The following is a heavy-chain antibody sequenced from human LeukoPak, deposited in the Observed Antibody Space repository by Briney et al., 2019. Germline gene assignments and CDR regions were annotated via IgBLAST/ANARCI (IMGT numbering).Heavy chain of an antibody. Sequence: GGSLRLSCAASGFTFSSYAMSWVRQAPGKGLEWVSSISSGSSHIYYADSVKGRFTISRDNAKNSLYLQVNSLRAEDTAVYYCARGTAHCSGGSCFHPFDDWGQGTLVTVSS. CDR3: ARGTAHCSGGSCFHPFDD. CDR2: ISSGSSHI. CDR1: GFTFSSYA. J-gene: IGHJ4*02. V-gene: IGHV3-21*01. D-gene: IGHD2-15*01.